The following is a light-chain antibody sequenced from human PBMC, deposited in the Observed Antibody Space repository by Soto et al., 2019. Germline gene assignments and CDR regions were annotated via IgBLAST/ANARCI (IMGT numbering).Light chain of an antibody. V-gene: IGKV3-20*01. CDR3: HQYGSSPFT. CDR2: GAS. CDR1: QSVSANY. Sequence: VVLTQSPATLSLSPGERATLSCRANQSVSANYLARYQQKPGQAPRLLIYGASSRATGIPDRFSGSGSETDFTLTISRLEPEDFAVFYCHQYGSSPFTFGPGIKVDIK. J-gene: IGKJ3*01.